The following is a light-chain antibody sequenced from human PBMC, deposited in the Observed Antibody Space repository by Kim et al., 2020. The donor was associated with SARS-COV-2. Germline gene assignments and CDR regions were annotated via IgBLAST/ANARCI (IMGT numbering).Light chain of an antibody. Sequence: DIQMTQSPSSVSASVGDRVTITCRASEDLNIWLAWYQQKPGKAPNLLIYETSTLRSGVSSRFSGSGSGTDFSLTIDSLQPEDFATYFCQQAQSFPITFGQGTRLEIK. CDR3: QQAQSFPIT. V-gene: IGKV1-12*01. J-gene: IGKJ5*01. CDR1: EDLNIW. CDR2: ETS.